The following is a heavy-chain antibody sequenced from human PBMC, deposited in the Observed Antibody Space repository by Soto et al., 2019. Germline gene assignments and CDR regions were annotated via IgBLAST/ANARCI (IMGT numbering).Heavy chain of an antibody. CDR1: GGSISSYY. CDR2: IYYSGST. J-gene: IGHJ6*02. V-gene: IGHV4-59*01. CDR3: ARENYDFWSGHDPEDYYAMDV. Sequence: SETLSLTCTVSGGSISSYYWSWIRQPPGKGLEWIGYIYYSGSTNYNPSLKSRVTISVDTSKNQFSLKLSSVTAADTAVYYCARENYDFWSGHDPEDYYAMDVWGRGTTVTVSS. D-gene: IGHD3-3*01.